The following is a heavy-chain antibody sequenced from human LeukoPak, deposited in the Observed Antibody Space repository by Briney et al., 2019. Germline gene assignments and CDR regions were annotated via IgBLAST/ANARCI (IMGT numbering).Heavy chain of an antibody. D-gene: IGHD1-1*01. CDR1: GYTFSNYG. CDR2: ITAYNGNG. V-gene: IGHV1-18*01. Sequence: ASVKVSCKTSGYTFSNYGISWVRQAPGQGLEWMGWITAYNGNGLYAQRFQGRITLTTDTSTSTSYMELRSLEYDDTAIYYCARDNDKVVDHWGQGTLVTVSS. CDR3: ARDNDKVVDH. J-gene: IGHJ4*01.